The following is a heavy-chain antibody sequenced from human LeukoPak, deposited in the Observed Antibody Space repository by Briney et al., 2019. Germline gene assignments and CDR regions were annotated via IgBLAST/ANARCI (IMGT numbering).Heavy chain of an antibody. CDR3: ARRGRTMATYYFDY. CDR2: IYYSGST. D-gene: IGHD3-10*01. V-gene: IGHV4-39*01. J-gene: IGHJ4*02. CDR1: GGSISSSSYY. Sequence: SETLSLTCTVPGGSISSSSYYWGWIRQPPGKGLEWIGSIYYSGSTYYNPSLKSRVTISVDTSKNQFSLKLSSVTAADTAVYYCARRGRTMATYYFDYWGQGTLVTVSS.